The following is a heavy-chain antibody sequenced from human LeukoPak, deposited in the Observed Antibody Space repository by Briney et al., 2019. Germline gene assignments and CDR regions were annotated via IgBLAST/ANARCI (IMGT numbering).Heavy chain of an antibody. J-gene: IGHJ5*02. CDR2: IYYSGTT. CDR3: ARDRGSGWYPNWFDP. CDR1: GDAVYY. V-gene: IGHV4-59*02. Sequence: PSETLSLTCTVSGDAVYYWNWIRQPAGKGLEWIGYIYYSGTTNYNPSLKSRVTISVDTSKNQFSLKLSSVTAADTAVYYCARDRGSGWYPNWFDPWGQGTLVTVSS. D-gene: IGHD6-19*01.